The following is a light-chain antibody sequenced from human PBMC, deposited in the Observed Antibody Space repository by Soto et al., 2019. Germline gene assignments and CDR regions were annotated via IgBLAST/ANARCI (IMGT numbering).Light chain of an antibody. Sequence: DIQMTQSPSSLSASVGDRVTITCQASQDISNYLNWYQQKPGKAPMLLIYDASNLETGVPSRFSESGSGTDFTFTISSLQPEDIATYFCQQCDDLPLTFGGGTKVEI. J-gene: IGKJ4*01. CDR3: QQCDDLPLT. CDR1: QDISNY. CDR2: DAS. V-gene: IGKV1-33*01.